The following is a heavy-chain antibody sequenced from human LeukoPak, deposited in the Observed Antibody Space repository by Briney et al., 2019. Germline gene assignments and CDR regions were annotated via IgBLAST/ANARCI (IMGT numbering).Heavy chain of an antibody. CDR1: GFTFSSYA. Sequence: GGSLRLSCAASGFTFSSYAMSWVRQAPGKGLEWVSAISGSGGSTYYADSVKGRFTISRDSAKNSLYLQMNSLRAEDTAVYYCARRLLVGATRAFDYWGQGTLVTVSS. V-gene: IGHV3-23*01. CDR2: ISGSGGST. J-gene: IGHJ4*02. CDR3: ARRLLVGATRAFDY. D-gene: IGHD1-26*01.